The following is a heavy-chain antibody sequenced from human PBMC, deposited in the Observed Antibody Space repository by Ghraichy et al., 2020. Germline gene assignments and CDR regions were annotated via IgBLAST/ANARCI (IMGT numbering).Heavy chain of an antibody. D-gene: IGHD3-10*01. CDR3: ARDRIPSYGSGSHMYYFDY. J-gene: IGHJ4*02. CDR1: GGTFSSYA. V-gene: IGHV1-69*13. Sequence: SVKVSCKASGGTFSSYAISWVRQAPGQGLEWMGGIIPIFGTANYAQKFQGRVTITADESTSTAYMELSSLRSEDTAVYYCARDRIPSYGSGSHMYYFDYWGQGTLVTVSS. CDR2: IIPIFGTA.